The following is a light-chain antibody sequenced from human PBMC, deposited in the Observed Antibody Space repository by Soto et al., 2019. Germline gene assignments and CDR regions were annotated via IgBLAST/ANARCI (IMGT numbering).Light chain of an antibody. Sequence: DIVMTQSPESLAVSLGERATINCKSSQSVLYSANNKNYLAWYQQKPGQPPKLLIYWASTRESGVPDRFSGSGSWTNFTLAIGSLQAEDVAVYYCHKYYSVLWTFGQGTKVEIK. CDR3: HKYYSVLWT. J-gene: IGKJ1*01. CDR2: WAS. V-gene: IGKV4-1*01. CDR1: QSVLYSANNKNY.